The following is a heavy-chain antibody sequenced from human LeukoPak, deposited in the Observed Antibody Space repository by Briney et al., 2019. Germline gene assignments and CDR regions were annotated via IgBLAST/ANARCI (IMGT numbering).Heavy chain of an antibody. Sequence: ASVKVSCKASGYTFIGYYMHWVRQAPGQGLEWMGWINPNSGGTNYAQKFQGRVTMTRDTSISTAYMELSRLRSDDTAVYYCAASTYYYDSSNGYWGQGTLVTVSS. J-gene: IGHJ4*02. CDR1: GYTFIGYY. CDR2: INPNSGGT. D-gene: IGHD3-22*01. CDR3: AASTYYYDSSNGY. V-gene: IGHV1-2*02.